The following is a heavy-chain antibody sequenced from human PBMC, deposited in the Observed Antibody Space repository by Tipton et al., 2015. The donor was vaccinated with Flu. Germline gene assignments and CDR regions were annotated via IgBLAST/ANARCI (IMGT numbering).Heavy chain of an antibody. Sequence: TLSLTCTVSGGSISSYYWSWIRQPAGKGLEWIGRIFTIGGTNYSPSLQSRVTMSVDTSKNQFSLKLSSVTAADTAVYYCARDLRGYRGYTGGDAFDVWGQGTMVTVSS. D-gene: IGHD5-12*01. CDR1: GGSISSYY. J-gene: IGHJ3*01. CDR3: ARDLRGYRGYTGGDAFDV. V-gene: IGHV4-4*07. CDR2: IFTIGGT.